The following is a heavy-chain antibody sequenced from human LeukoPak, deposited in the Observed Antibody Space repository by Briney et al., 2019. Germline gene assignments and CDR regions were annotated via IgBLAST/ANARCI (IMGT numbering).Heavy chain of an antibody. D-gene: IGHD5-12*01. CDR1: GGTFSSHA. Sequence: SVKVSCKASGGTFSSHAISWVRQAPGQGLEWVGGIIPIFGTTNYAQKFQGRVTITTDESTSTGYMELRSPRSDDTAVYYCARGDSGYDYGFDNWGQGTLVTVSS. V-gene: IGHV1-69*05. J-gene: IGHJ4*02. CDR2: IIPIFGTT. CDR3: ARGDSGYDYGFDN.